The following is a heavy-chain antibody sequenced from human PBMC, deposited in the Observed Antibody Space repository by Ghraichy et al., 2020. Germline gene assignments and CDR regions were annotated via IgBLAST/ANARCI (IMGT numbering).Heavy chain of an antibody. CDR3: AKGVYYYDSSGYYYAWYFDL. D-gene: IGHD3-22*01. CDR2: ISGSGGST. CDR1: GFTFSSYA. Sequence: GESLNISCAASGFTFSSYAMSWVRQAPGKGLEWVSAISGSGGSTYYADSVKGRFTISRDNSKNTLYLQMNSLRAEDTAVYYCAKGVYYYDSSGYYYAWYFDLWGRGTLVTVSS. V-gene: IGHV3-23*01. J-gene: IGHJ2*01.